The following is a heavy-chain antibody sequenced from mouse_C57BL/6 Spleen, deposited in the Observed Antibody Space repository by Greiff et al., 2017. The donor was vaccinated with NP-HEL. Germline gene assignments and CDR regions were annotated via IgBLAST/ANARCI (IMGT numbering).Heavy chain of an antibody. V-gene: IGHV5-17*01. J-gene: IGHJ1*03. CDR1: GFTFSDYG. D-gene: IGHD1-1*01. CDR3: ANYYCSSYSASWYFDV. Sequence: DVQLVESGGGLVKPGGSLKLSCAASGFTFSDYGMHWVRQAPEKGLEWVAYISSGSSTIYYADTVKGRFTISRDNAKNTLFLQMTSLRSEDTAMYYCANYYCSSYSASWYFDVWGTGTTVTVSS. CDR2: ISSGSSTI.